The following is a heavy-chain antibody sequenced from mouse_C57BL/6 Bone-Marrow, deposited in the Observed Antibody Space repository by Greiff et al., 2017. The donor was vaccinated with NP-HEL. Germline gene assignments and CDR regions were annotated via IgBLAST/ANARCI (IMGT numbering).Heavy chain of an antibody. Sequence: VKLQQSGPGLVQPSQSLSITCTVSGFSLTSYGVHWVRQSPGKGLEWLGVIWSGGSTDYNAAFISRLSISKDNSKSQVFFKMNSLQADDTAIYYCARPNYYYGFYAMDYWGQGTSVTVSS. J-gene: IGHJ4*01. CDR3: ARPNYYYGFYAMDY. D-gene: IGHD1-1*01. CDR2: IWSGGST. CDR1: GFSLTSYG. V-gene: IGHV2-2*01.